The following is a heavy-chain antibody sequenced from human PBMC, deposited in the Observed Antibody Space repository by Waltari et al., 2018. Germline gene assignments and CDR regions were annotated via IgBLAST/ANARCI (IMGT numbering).Heavy chain of an antibody. D-gene: IGHD1-26*01. J-gene: IGHJ4*02. V-gene: IGHV3-30-3*01. CDR2: ISYDGSNK. CDR1: GFTFSSYA. CDR3: ARGEWELLYYFDY. Sequence: QVQLVESGGGVVQPGRSLRLSCAASGFTFSSYAMHWVRQAPGKGLEWVAVISYDGSNKYYADSVKGRFTISRDNSKNTLYLQMNSLRAEDTAVYYCARGEWELLYYFDYWGQGTLVTVSS.